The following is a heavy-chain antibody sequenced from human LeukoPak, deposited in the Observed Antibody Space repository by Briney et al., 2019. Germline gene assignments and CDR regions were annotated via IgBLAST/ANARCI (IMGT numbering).Heavy chain of an antibody. V-gene: IGHV4-4*02. CDR3: AREIGYGYWFFDL. CDR2: IYHSGST. CDR1: GGSISSSNW. Sequence: SETLSLTCAVSGGSISSSNWWSWVRQPPGKGLEWIGEIYHSGSTNYNPSLKSRVTISVDTSKNQFSLKLTSVTAADTAVYYCAREIGYGYWFFDLWGRGTLVTVSS. J-gene: IGHJ2*01. D-gene: IGHD5-12*01.